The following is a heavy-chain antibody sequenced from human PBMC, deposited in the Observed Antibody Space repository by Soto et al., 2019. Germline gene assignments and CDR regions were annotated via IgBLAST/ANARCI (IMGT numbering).Heavy chain of an antibody. CDR2: ISYDGNNK. D-gene: IGHD1-1*01. CDR1: GFTFSTYG. Sequence: QVQLVESGGGVVQPVRSLILSCAASGFTFSTYGMHWVRQAPGKGLEWVAVISYDGNNKYYAYSVKGRCTISRDNAKNTLYLQMSSLRAEDTAVYYCAKSVYNWNDGFFDYWGQGTLVTVSS. J-gene: IGHJ4*02. V-gene: IGHV3-30*18. CDR3: AKSVYNWNDGFFDY.